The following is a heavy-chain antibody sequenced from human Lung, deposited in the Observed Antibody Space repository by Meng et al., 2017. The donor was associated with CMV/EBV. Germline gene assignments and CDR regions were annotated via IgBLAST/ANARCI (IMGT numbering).Heavy chain of an antibody. V-gene: IGHV1-2*02. CDR2: INPKNGGT. CDR3: ARGSEQWHVRGANWFDP. CDR1: GYTFTGYY. D-gene: IGHD6-19*01. J-gene: IGHJ5*02. Sequence: QGRPGQAGVDKKQPVAPVRVSCTTSGYTFTGYYLHWLRLAPGQGLEWMGWINPKNGGTKLVQNFQGRLTLTRDTSISTVFMELSDLKFDDTAVYYCARGSEQWHVRGANWFDPWGQGTLVTVSS.